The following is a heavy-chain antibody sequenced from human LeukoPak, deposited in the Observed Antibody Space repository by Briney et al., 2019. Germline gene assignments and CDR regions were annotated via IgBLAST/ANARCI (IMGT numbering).Heavy chain of an antibody. CDR3: ARDYHNYFDY. J-gene: IGHJ4*02. CDR1: GFTFSSYG. CDR2: ISYDGSNK. V-gene: IGHV3-30*03. D-gene: IGHD3-16*02. Sequence: PGGSLRLSCAASGFTFSSYGMHWVRQAPGKGLEWVAVISYDGSNKYYADSVKGRFTISRDNSKNTLYLQMNSLRAEDTAVYYCARDYHNYFDYWGQGTLVTVSS.